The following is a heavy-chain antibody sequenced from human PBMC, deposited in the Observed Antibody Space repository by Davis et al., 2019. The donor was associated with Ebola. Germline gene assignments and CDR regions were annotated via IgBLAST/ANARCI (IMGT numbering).Heavy chain of an antibody. CDR1: GGTFSSYA. J-gene: IGHJ4*02. CDR3: ARGKPAALPY. Sequence: SVKVSCKASGGTFSSYAISWVRQAPGQGLEWMGGIIPIFGTANYAQKFQGRVTITADESTSTAYMELRSLRSDDTAVYYCARGKPAALPYWGQGTLVTVSS. V-gene: IGHV1-69*13. CDR2: IIPIFGTA. D-gene: IGHD2-2*01.